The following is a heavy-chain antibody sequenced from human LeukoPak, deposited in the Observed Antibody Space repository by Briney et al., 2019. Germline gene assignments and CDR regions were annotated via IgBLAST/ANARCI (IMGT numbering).Heavy chain of an antibody. V-gene: IGHV3-30*18. CDR1: GFTFSLFS. CDR2: ISYDGSNK. CDR3: AKCRGIYRRYNLLDY. D-gene: IGHD5-12*01. Sequence: GGSLSLSPAASGFTFSLFSIHCVRQAPGKGLEWVAVISYDGSNKYYADSVKGRFTISRDNSKNTLYLQMNSLRDEDTAVYYCAKCRGIYRRYNLLDYLVQAGQVTVSS. J-gene: IGHJ4*02.